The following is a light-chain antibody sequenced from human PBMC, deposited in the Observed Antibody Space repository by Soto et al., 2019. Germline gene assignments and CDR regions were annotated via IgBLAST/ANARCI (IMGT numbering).Light chain of an antibody. CDR1: QSVLSSSNNENY. J-gene: IGKJ3*01. CDR3: QQYYTTPFT. CDR2: WAS. V-gene: IGKV4-1*01. Sequence: DILMTQSPYSLAASLVERATINCKSSQSVLSSSNNENYLAWYQQKPRHPPKLLIYWASTRDSGVPDRFSGSGSGTHFNLTISSLQAEDVAVYYCQQYYTTPFTFGPGTKVDIK.